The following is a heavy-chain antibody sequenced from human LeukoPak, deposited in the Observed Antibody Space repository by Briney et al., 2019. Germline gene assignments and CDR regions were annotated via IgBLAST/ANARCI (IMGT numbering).Heavy chain of an antibody. CDR1: GFTLSSYS. CDR2: IDSTSTTI. CDR3: ARRVPNQVITDYFDY. D-gene: IGHD3-16*01. Sequence: GGSLRLSCAASGFTLSSYSMNWVRQAPGKGLEWISFIDSTSTTIFYAESVKGRFTISRDNAKNSLFLQMNSLRAEDTAVYYCARRVPNQVITDYFDYWGQGTLVTVSS. J-gene: IGHJ4*02. V-gene: IGHV3-48*04.